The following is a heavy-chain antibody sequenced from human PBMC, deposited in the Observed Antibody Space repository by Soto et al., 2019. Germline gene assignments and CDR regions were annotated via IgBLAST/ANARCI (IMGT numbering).Heavy chain of an antibody. Sequence: QVQLVQSGAEVKKPGASVKVSCKASGYTFTSYDINWVRQATGQGLEWMGGMNPNSGNTAYAQKFQGRVTMTRNTSISTAYMELSSLRSEDTAVYYFAGEREVSGFDPWGQGTLVTVSS. CDR3: AGEREVSGFDP. V-gene: IGHV1-8*01. D-gene: IGHD1-26*01. CDR2: MNPNSGNT. CDR1: GYTFTSYD. J-gene: IGHJ5*02.